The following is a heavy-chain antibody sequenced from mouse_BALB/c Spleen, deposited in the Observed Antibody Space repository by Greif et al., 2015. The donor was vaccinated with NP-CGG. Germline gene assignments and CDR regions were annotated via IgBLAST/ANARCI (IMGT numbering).Heavy chain of an antibody. D-gene: IGHD2-2*01. CDR1: GYTFTSYW. J-gene: IGHJ4*01. V-gene: IGHV1-69*02. Sequence: VQLQQSGAELVKPGAPVRLSCKASGYTFTSYWMNWVKQRPGRGLEWIGRIDPSDSETHYNQKFKDKATLTVDKSSSTAYIQLSSLTSEDSAVYYCARGGYDPYAMDYWGQGTSVTVSS. CDR2: IDPSDSET. CDR3: ARGGYDPYAMDY.